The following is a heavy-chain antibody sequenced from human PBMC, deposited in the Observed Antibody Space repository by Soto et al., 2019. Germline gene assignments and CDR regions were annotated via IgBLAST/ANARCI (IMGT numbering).Heavy chain of an antibody. J-gene: IGHJ3*02. D-gene: IGHD6-19*01. Sequence: EVQLVESGGGLVQPGGSLRLSCEASGFTFSTYAMPWVRQAPGKGLEWFSAIGTAGDTYYPASVKGRFTTSREKAKNSLYLQMNSLRAGDTAVYYCARDGGGAVAGKGHAFDIWGQGTMVTVSS. CDR1: GFTFSTYA. CDR2: IGTAGDT. CDR3: ARDGGGAVAGKGHAFDI. V-gene: IGHV3-13*01.